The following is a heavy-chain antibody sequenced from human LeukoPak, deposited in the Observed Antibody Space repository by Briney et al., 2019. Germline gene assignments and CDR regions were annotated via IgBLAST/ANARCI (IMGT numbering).Heavy chain of an antibody. D-gene: IGHD1-26*01. J-gene: IGHJ4*02. CDR1: GFTFSSYG. V-gene: IGHV3-30*18. CDR3: AKGESGATDY. Sequence: GRSLRLSCAASGFTFSSYGMHWVRQAPGKGLEWVAVISYDGSNKYYADSVKGRFTTSRDNSKNTLYLQMNSLRAEDTAVYYCAKGESGATDYWGQGTLVTVSS. CDR2: ISYDGSNK.